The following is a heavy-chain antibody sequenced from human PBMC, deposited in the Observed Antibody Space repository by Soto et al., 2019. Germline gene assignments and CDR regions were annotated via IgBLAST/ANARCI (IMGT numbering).Heavy chain of an antibody. CDR2: INPSGGST. D-gene: IGHD2-15*01. Sequence: ASVKVSCKASGYTFTSYYMHWVRQAPGQGLEWMGIINPSGGSTSYAQKLQGRVTMTRDTSTSTVYMELSSLRSEDTAVFYCARDGGHCSGGSCYAVDYWGQGTLVTVSS. V-gene: IGHV1-46*01. J-gene: IGHJ4*02. CDR3: ARDGGHCSGGSCYAVDY. CDR1: GYTFTSYY.